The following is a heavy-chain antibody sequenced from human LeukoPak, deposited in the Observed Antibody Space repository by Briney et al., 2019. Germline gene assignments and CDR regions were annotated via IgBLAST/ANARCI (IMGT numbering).Heavy chain of an antibody. D-gene: IGHD3-22*01. Sequence: GGSLRLSXAASGFTFSSYSMNWARQAPGKGLEWVSSISSSSSYIYYADSVKGRFTISRDNAKNSLYLQMNSLRAEDTAVYYCARDTRYYYDSSGSDYWGQGTLVTVSS. CDR2: ISSSSSYI. J-gene: IGHJ4*02. CDR3: ARDTRYYYDSSGSDY. V-gene: IGHV3-21*01. CDR1: GFTFSSYS.